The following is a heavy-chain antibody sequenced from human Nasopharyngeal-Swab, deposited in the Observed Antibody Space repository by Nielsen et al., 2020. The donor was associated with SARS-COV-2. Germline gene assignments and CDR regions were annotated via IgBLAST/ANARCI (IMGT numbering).Heavy chain of an antibody. D-gene: IGHD3-10*01. CDR3: AKATQIFWFGQFRNDALDI. CDR2: ISYEGSKK. Sequence: SCAASGFTFSSYAMHWVRQAPGKGLEWVAVISYEGSKKYYVDSVKGRFTISRDFSKNTLFLQMNSLRPEDTAVYYCAKATQIFWFGQFRNDALDIWGQGTMVTVSS. J-gene: IGHJ3*02. CDR1: GFTFSSYA. V-gene: IGHV3-30*04.